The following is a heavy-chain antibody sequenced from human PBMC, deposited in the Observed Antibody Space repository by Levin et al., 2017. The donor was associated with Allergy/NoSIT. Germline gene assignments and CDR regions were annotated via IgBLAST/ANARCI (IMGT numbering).Heavy chain of an antibody. V-gene: IGHV4-34*01. J-gene: IGHJ3*02. D-gene: IGHD2-15*01. Sequence: SQTLSLTCAVYGGSFSGYYWSWIRQPPGKGLEWIGEINHSGSTNYNPSLKSRVTISVDTSKNQFSLKLSSVTAADTAVYYCARGVATRSIWGQGTMVTVSS. CDR2: INHSGST. CDR1: GGSFSGYY. CDR3: ARGVATRSI.